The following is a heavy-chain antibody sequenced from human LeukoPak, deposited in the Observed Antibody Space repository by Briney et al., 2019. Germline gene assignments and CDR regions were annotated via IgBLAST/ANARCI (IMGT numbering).Heavy chain of an antibody. CDR3: AGEGFGELPYYYYGMDV. CDR2: IYYSGST. D-gene: IGHD3-10*01. CDR1: GGSISSYY. Sequence: SETLSLTCTVSGGSISSYYWSWIRQPPGKGLEWIGYIYYSGSTNYNPSLKSRVTISVDTSKNQFSLKLSSVTAADTAVYYCAGEGFGELPYYYYGMDVWGKGTTVTVSS. V-gene: IGHV4-59*01. J-gene: IGHJ6*04.